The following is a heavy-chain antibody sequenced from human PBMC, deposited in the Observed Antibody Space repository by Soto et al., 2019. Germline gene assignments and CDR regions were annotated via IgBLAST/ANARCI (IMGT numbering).Heavy chain of an antibody. J-gene: IGHJ3*02. CDR3: AKENRYSSSWYTAFDI. V-gene: IGHV3-30*18. CDR2: ISYDGSNK. Sequence: GGSLRLSCAASGFTFSSYGMHWVRQAPGKGLEWVAVISYDGSNKYYADSVKGRFTISRDNSKNTLYLQMNSLRAEDTAVYYCAKENRYSSSWYTAFDIWGQGTMVTVSS. CDR1: GFTFSSYG. D-gene: IGHD6-13*01.